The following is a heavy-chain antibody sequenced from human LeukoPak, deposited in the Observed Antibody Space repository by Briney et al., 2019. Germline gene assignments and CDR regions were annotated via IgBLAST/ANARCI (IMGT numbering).Heavy chain of an antibody. D-gene: IGHD3-3*01. Sequence: GGSLRLSCAASGFTFTSYAMTWVRQAPGKGPEWVSVISRSGDTWYADSAQGRFTISRDNSRNTLFLQMNSLRAEDTALYYCARDFYEDYWGQGALVTVSS. J-gene: IGHJ4*02. V-gene: IGHV3-23*01. CDR3: ARDFYEDY. CDR1: GFTFTSYA. CDR2: ISRSGDT.